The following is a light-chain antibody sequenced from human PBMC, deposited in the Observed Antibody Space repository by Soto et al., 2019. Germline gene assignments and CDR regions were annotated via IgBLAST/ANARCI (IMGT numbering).Light chain of an antibody. CDR3: MQALQTPFT. CDR1: QSLLHSNGYNY. CDR2: LGS. V-gene: IGKV2-28*01. J-gene: IGKJ5*01. Sequence: ETVMTQSPLSLPVTPGEPASISCRSSQSLLHSNGYNYLDWYLQKPGQSLQLLIYLGSNRASGVPDRFSGSGSGTDFTLKISRVAAEDVGVYYCMQALQTPFTIGQGTRLEIK.